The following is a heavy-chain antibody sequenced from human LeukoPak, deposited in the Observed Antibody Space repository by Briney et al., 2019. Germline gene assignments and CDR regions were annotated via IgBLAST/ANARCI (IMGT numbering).Heavy chain of an antibody. CDR1: GFTFSSYS. J-gene: IGHJ4*02. V-gene: IGHV3-30*03. CDR2: TSPDGAIK. CDR3: AREYGGVLGYFDY. D-gene: IGHD2-8*02. Sequence: GGSLRLSCAASGFTFSSYSMNWVRQAPGEGLEWVAVTSPDGAIKYYTDSVRGRFTISRDNSKNALYLHMNNLGPADTAVYYCAREYGGVLGYFDYWGQGTLVTVSS.